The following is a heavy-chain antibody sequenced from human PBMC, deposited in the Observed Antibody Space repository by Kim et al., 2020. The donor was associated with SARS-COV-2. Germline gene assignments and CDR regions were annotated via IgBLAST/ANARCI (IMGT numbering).Heavy chain of an antibody. CDR2: INHSGST. D-gene: IGHD3-22*01. J-gene: IGHJ6*03. V-gene: IGHV4-34*01. CDR1: GGSFSGYY. CDR3: ARVRRPLWRYYDSSGYQEEKKTYFYYYMDV. Sequence: SETLSLTCAVYGGSFSGYYWSWIRQPPGKGLEWIGEINHSGSTNYNPSLKSRVTISVDTSKNQFSLKLSSVTAADTAVYYCARVRRPLWRYYDSSGYQEEKKTYFYYYMDVWGKGTTVTVSS.